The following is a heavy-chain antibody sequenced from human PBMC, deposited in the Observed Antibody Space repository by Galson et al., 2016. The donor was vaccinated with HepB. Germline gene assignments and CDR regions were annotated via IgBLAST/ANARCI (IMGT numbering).Heavy chain of an antibody. CDR3: ARDHGYYGSGAQNCFAP. Sequence: TLSLTCSVSVASISSGGYFWSWLRHFPGKGLEWMGHIYYRGTTSYNSSLKSRLTIRIDTSKNQFSLTLASVTAVDTAVYYCARDHGYYGSGAQNCFAPWGRGILVTVSS. J-gene: IGHJ5*02. D-gene: IGHD3-10*01. CDR1: VASISSGGYF. CDR2: IYYRGTT. V-gene: IGHV4-31*03.